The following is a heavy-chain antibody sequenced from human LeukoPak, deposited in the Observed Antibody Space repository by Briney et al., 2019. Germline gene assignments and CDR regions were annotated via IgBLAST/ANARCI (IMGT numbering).Heavy chain of an antibody. D-gene: IGHD1-1*01. V-gene: IGHV4-59*01. J-gene: IGHJ5*02. CDR1: GGSISSYY. Sequence: SETLSLTCTVSGGSISSYYWSWVRQPPGKGLEWIGYIYYSGSTNYNPSLKSRVTISVDTSKNQFSLKLSSVTAADTAVYYCARDRNGVNWFDPWGQGTLVTVSP. CDR2: IYYSGST. CDR3: ARDRNGVNWFDP.